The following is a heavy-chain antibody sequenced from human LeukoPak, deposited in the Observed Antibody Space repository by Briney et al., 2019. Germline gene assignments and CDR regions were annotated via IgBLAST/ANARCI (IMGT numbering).Heavy chain of an antibody. CDR1: GFTFSDYY. CDR2: ISSSGGST. J-gene: IGHJ4*02. D-gene: IGHD3-22*01. CDR3: VAQGYYDNSGYFPYYFNY. Sequence: GGSLRLSCAASGFTFSDYYVSWIRQAPGKGLEWLSHISSSGGSTSYADSVKGRFTISRDNAKKSLFLHMSSLRAEDTAVYYCVAQGYYDNSGYFPYYFNYWGQGTLVTVSS. V-gene: IGHV3-11*01.